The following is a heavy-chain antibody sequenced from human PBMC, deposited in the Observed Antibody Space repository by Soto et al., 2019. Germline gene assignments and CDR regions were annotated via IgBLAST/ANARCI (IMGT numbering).Heavy chain of an antibody. V-gene: IGHV4-34*01. Sequence: QVQLQQWGAGLLKPSETLSLTCAVYGGSFSGYYWSWIRQPPGKGLEWIGEINHSGSTNYNPSLKSRVTISVDTSKNQFSLKLSSVTAADTAVYYCARGYGGGSSFYYYYYGMDVW. CDR2: INHSGST. CDR1: GGSFSGYY. CDR3: ARGYGGGSSFYYYYYGMDV. D-gene: IGHD6-13*01. J-gene: IGHJ6*01.